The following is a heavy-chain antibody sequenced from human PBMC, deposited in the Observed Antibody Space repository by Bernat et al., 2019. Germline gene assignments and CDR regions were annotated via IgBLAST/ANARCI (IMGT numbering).Heavy chain of an antibody. CDR3: TTLASTVTTRYYYYYYMDV. CDR2: IKSKTDGGTT. J-gene: IGHJ6*03. V-gene: IGHV3-15*01. D-gene: IGHD4-17*01. Sequence: LVESGGGLVEPGGSLRLSCAASGFTFSNAWMSWVRQAPGKGLEWVGRIKSKTDGGTTDYAAPVKGRFTISRDDSKNTLYLQMNSLKTEDTAVYYCTTLASTVTTRYYYYYYMDVWGKGTTVTVSS. CDR1: GFTFSNAW.